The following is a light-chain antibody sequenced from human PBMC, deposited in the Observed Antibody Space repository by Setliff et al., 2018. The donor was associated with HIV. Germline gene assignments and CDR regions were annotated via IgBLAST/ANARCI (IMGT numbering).Light chain of an antibody. V-gene: IGLV2-14*03. J-gene: IGLJ1*01. CDR2: DVS. CDR1: SSDVGSYDS. CDR3: ASYRPNDLGV. Sequence: QSALIQPASVSGSPGQSVTVSCTGTSSDVGSYDSVSWYQQPPGKAPKLLIYDVSDRPSGVSHRFSGSKSGNTASLTISGLQSEDEADYYCASYRPNDLGVFGTGTKVTVL.